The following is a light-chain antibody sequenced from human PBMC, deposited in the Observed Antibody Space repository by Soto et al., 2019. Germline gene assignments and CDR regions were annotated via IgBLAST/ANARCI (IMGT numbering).Light chain of an antibody. J-gene: IGLJ1*01. CDR2: YDD. CDR3: AEWKDSLNVYV. CDR1: SSNIGNNA. Sequence: QSVLTQPPSVSEAPRQRVTISCSGSSSNIGNNAVNWYQQLPGKAPKLLIYYDDLLPSGVSDRFSGSKSGTSASLAISGLKFGDEADYYGAEWKDSLNVYVFGPGTKVPVL. V-gene: IGLV1-36*01.